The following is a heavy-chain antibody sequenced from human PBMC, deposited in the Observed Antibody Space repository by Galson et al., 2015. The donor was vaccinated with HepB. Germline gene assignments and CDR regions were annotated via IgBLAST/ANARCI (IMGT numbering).Heavy chain of an antibody. D-gene: IGHD3-3*01. CDR2: FDPENNET. CDR1: GYTLTELS. CDR3: ATQVVDFWSGYCY. V-gene: IGHV1-24*01. Sequence: SVKVSCKVSGYTLTELSMHWVRQAPGKGLEWMGGFDPENNETVYAQKFQGRVTMTEGTSTDTGYMELRSLRSEDTALYYCATQVVDFWSGYCYWGQGTLVTVSS. J-gene: IGHJ4*02.